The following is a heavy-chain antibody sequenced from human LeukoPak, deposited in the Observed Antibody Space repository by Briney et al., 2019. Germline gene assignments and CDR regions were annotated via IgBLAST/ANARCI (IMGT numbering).Heavy chain of an antibody. CDR2: IIPIFGTA. V-gene: IGHV1-69*05. CDR1: GGTFSSYA. CDR3: ARGGYCSSTSCYPKLYNWFDP. D-gene: IGHD2-2*01. Sequence: SVKVSCKASGGTFSSYAISWVRQAPGQGLEWMGGIIPIFGTANYAQKFQGRVTITTDESTSTAYMELSSLRSEDTAVYYCARGGYCSSTSCYPKLYNWFDPWGQGTLVTVSS. J-gene: IGHJ5*02.